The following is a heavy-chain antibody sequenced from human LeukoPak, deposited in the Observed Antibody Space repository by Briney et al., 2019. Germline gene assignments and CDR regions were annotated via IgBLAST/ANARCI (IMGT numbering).Heavy chain of an antibody. V-gene: IGHV1-69*06. D-gene: IGHD2-21*02. CDR1: GYTFTNYA. J-gene: IGHJ4*02. CDR3: ARVVVTARSAYFDY. CDR2: IIPIFGTA. Sequence: SVKVSCKASGYTFTNYAMNWVRQAPGQGLEWMGGIIPIFGTANYAQKFQGRVTITADKSTSTAYMELSSLRSEDTAVYYCARVVVTARSAYFDYWGQGTLVTVSS.